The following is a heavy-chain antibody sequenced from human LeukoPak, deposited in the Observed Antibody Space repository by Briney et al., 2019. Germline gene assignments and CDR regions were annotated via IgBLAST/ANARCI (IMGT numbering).Heavy chain of an antibody. J-gene: IGHJ4*02. D-gene: IGHD3-10*01. CDR2: IYYSGST. V-gene: IGHV4-59*01. CDR3: ARVTMVRGVPIFDY. Sequence: SETLSLTCTVSGGSISSYYWSWTRQPPGKGLEWIGYIYYSGSTNYNPSLKSRVTISVDTSKNQFSLKLSSVTAADTAVYYCARVTMVRGVPIFDYWGQGTLVTVSS. CDR1: GGSISSYY.